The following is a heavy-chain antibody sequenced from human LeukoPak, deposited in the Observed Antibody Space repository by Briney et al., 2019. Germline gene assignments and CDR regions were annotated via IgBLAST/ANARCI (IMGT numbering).Heavy chain of an antibody. D-gene: IGHD4-23*01. Sequence: GGSLRLSCAASGFTFRSYAMEWVRQAPGMGLEWVAVISFDGANRYYADSVKGRFTISRDNSKSTLYLQLTSLRPEDMAVYYCAKGHGANSLNYFDYWGQGALVTVSS. J-gene: IGHJ4*02. V-gene: IGHV3-30*04. CDR1: GFTFRSYA. CDR3: AKGHGANSLNYFDY. CDR2: ISFDGANR.